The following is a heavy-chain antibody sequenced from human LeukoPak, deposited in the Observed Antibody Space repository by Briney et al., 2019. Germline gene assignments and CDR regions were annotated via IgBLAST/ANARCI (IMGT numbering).Heavy chain of an antibody. Sequence: SGTLSLTCTVSGGPISGYNWSWIRKPPGKGLEWIGYIFYSGSTNYNPSLKSRVTMSVDTSKNQFSLKLSSVTAADTAVYYCARGKGPADYRGQGTLVTVSS. V-gene: IGHV4-59*08. J-gene: IGHJ4*02. CDR2: IFYSGST. CDR3: ARGKGPADY. D-gene: IGHD2-2*01. CDR1: GGPISGYN.